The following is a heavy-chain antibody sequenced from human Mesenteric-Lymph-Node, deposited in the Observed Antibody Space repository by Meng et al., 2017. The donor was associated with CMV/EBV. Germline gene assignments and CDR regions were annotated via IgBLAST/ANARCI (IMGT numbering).Heavy chain of an antibody. V-gene: IGHV3-74*01. CDR2: INGDGSSA. Sequence: GESLKISCAASGFTFSDYWMHWVRQAPGRGLVWVSRINGDGSSANYADSVKGRFTISRDISKNTLYLQMISLRAEDTAVYFCARYYDFWGMDVWGRGTTVTVSS. J-gene: IGHJ6*02. CDR1: GFTFSDYW. CDR3: ARYYDFWGMDV. D-gene: IGHD3-3*01.